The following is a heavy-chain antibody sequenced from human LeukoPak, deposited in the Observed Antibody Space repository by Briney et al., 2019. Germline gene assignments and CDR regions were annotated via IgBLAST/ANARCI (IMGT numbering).Heavy chain of an antibody. J-gene: IGHJ4*02. CDR1: GASISSGSNY. D-gene: IGHD3-10*01. CDR2: IFYTGTT. CDR3: ATETITMIRGEPFHY. Sequence: SETLSLTCSVSGASISSGSNYWGWIRQPPGKTLEWIGSIFYTGTTHSNPSLKSRVTISVDTSKNQFSLMLNSVTAADTAFYYCATETITMIRGEPFHYWGPGTLVTVSS. V-gene: IGHV4-39*07.